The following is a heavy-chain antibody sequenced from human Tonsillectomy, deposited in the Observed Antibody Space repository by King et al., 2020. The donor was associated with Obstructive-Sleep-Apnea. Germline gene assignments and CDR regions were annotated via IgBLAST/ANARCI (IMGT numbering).Heavy chain of an antibody. D-gene: IGHD6-19*01. V-gene: IGHV4-31*03. Sequence: VQLQESGPGLVKPSQTLSLTCTVSGGSLSSGSYYWTWIRQHPRKGLEWIGYIAHKGNSYYNPSLKSRVSISGDTSKNQSSLKLSSVTAADTAVYYCVRDNSSGWYHFFDYWGQGIVVAVSS. J-gene: IGHJ4*02. CDR3: VRDNSSGWYHFFDY. CDR2: IAHKGNS. CDR1: GGSLSSGSYY.